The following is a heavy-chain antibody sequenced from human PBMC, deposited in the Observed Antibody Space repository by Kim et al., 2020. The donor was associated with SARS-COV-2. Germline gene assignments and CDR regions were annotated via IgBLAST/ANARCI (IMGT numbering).Heavy chain of an antibody. CDR2: IYSGAST. Sequence: GGSLRLSCAASGFTVSSYYMRWVRQAPGKGLEWVSVIYSGASTYYADSVKARITISRDNSKNTLYPQMYSLKAVNTAVYYGARDGCKSGGTDYLWQG. J-gene: IGHJ4*02. V-gene: IGHV3-66*01. CDR3: ARDGCKSGGTDY. CDR1: GFTVSSYY. D-gene: IGHD6-19*01.